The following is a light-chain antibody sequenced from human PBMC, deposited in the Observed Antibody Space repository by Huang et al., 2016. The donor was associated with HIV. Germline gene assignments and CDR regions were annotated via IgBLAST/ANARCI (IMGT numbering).Light chain of an antibody. J-gene: IGKJ1*01. V-gene: IGKV3-20*01. CDR1: QSVSRSY. CDR3: QQYGTSPKT. Sequence: EIVLTQSPGTLSLSPVERATLSCRASQSVSRSYLAWYQQKPGQAPRLLIYGASSRATGIPDRFSGSGSGTDFTLTISRLEPEDFAVYYCQQYGTSPKTFGQGTRVEIK. CDR2: GAS.